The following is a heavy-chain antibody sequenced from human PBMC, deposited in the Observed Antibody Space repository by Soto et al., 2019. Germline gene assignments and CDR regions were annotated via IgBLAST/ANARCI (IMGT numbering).Heavy chain of an antibody. CDR2: IYHSGSTYYT. V-gene: IGHV4-30-2*01. J-gene: IGHJ5*02. CDR3: ARVPSP. CDR1: GGSISSGGYS. Sequence: QLQLQESGSGLVKPSQTLSLTCAVSGGSISSGGYSWSWIRQPPGKGLEWIGYIYHSGSTYYTYYNPSLKSRVPISVDRSKNQFSLKLSSVTAADTAVYYCARVPSPWGQGTLVTVSS.